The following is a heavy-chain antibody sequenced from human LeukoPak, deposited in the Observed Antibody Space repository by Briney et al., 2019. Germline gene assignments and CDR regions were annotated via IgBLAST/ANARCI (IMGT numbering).Heavy chain of an antibody. J-gene: IGHJ4*02. CDR2: ITRSSIYI. D-gene: IGHD3-22*01. CDR3: ARGRYDSSGSYSLFDY. CDR1: GFTFSSYS. Sequence: GGSLRLSCAASGFTFSSYSMNWVRQAPGKGLEWVSCITRSSIYIYYADSVKGRFTISRDNAKNSLYLQMNSLRAEDTAVYYCARGRYDSSGSYSLFDYWGQGTLVTVSS. V-gene: IGHV3-21*01.